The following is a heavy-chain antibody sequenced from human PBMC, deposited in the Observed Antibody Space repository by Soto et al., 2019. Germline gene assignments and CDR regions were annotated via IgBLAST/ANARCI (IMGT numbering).Heavy chain of an antibody. CDR2: ISYDGSNK. V-gene: IGHV3-30*18. D-gene: IGHD3-10*01. Sequence: GGSLRLSCAASGVTFCSYGMDWVRQAPGKGLEWVAVISYDGSNKYYADSVKGRFTISRDNSKNTLYLQMNSLKAEDTAVYYCAKHRGIGLNYYYYGMDVWGQGTTVTVSS. CDR1: GVTFCSYG. J-gene: IGHJ6*02. CDR3: AKHRGIGLNYYYYGMDV.